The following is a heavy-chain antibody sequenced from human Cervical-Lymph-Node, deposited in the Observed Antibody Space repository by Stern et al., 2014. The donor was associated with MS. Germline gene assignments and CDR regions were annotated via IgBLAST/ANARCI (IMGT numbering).Heavy chain of an antibody. D-gene: IGHD2-8*01. J-gene: IGHJ4*02. CDR2: ISYDGNHK. Sequence: VQLEESGGAVVQPGRSLRLSCAASGFTFSSYGMHWVRQAPGKGLAWVTVISYDGNHKYYAASVKGRFTISRDNSKNTLHLQMNSVTPDDTAIYYCARDYEDTSMLFDHWGQGTLVTVSS. CDR3: ARDYEDTSMLFDH. CDR1: GFTFSSYG. V-gene: IGHV3-30*03.